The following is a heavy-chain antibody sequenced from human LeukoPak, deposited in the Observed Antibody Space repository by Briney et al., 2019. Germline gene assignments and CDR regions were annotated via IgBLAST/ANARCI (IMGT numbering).Heavy chain of an antibody. CDR2: VRNDGGDK. Sequence: GGALRLSCAASLFIFSDYGMHGVRQAPGKGLEGVTMVRNDGGDKYYADSVRGRFTISRDNSKNTLYLQMNSLRPEDTAVYYCAKHYYGSGSQKYYFDYWGQGTLVTVSS. V-gene: IGHV3-30*02. D-gene: IGHD3-10*01. CDR1: LFIFSDYG. J-gene: IGHJ4*02. CDR3: AKHYYGSGSQKYYFDY.